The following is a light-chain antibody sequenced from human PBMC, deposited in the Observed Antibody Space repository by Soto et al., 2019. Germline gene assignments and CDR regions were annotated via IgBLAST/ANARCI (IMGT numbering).Light chain of an antibody. CDR2: FAS. Sequence: EIVLTQSPGTLSLSPGERATLSCSASHSVSISYFAWYQQKPGQAPMLLIYFASTRATGIPDRFSGSGSGTXFTLTXXRXEPEDFEVYDCQQYYSSAPWTFGQGTKV. CDR1: HSVSISY. V-gene: IGKV3-20*01. J-gene: IGKJ1*01. CDR3: QQYYSSAPWT.